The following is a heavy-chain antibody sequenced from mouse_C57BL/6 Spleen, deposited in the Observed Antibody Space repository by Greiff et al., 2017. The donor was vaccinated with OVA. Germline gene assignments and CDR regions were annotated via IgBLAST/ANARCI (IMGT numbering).Heavy chain of an antibody. CDR2: IYPGDGDT. CDR3: ARESQRTGTYWYFDV. Sequence: QVQLQQSGAELVKPGASVKISCKASGYAFSSYWMNWVKQRPGKGLEGIGQIYPGDGDTNYNGKFKGKATLTADKSSSTAYMQLSSLTSEDSAVYFCARESQRTGTYWYFDVWGTGTTVTVSS. CDR1: GYAFSSYW. D-gene: IGHD4-1*01. J-gene: IGHJ1*03. V-gene: IGHV1-80*01.